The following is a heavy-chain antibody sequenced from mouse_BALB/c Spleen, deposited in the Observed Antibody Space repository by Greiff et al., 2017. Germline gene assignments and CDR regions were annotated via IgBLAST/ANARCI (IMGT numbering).Heavy chain of an antibody. V-gene: IGHV5-4*02. Sequence: EVKLVESGGGLVKPGGPLKLSCAASGFTFSDYYMYWVRQTPEKRLEWVATISDGGSYTYYPDSVKGRFTISRDNAKNNLYLQMSSLKSEDTAMYYCARDTEASWDGYFDVWGAGTAVTVSS. D-gene: IGHD4-1*01. CDR3: ARDTEASWDGYFDV. CDR1: GFTFSDYY. CDR2: ISDGGSYT. J-gene: IGHJ1*01.